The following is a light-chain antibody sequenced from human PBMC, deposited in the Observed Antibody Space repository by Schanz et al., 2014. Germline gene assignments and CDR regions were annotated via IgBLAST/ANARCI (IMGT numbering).Light chain of an antibody. CDR2: DVS. Sequence: QSALTQPASVSGSPGQSITISCTGTSSDVGSYGFVSWYQHYPGKAPKLMIYDVSNRPSGVSNRFSGSKSGNTASLTISGLQAEDEADYYCCSFGGDTNLMIFGGGTKLTVL. CDR3: CSFGGDTNLMI. J-gene: IGLJ2*01. CDR1: SSDVGSYGF. V-gene: IGLV2-23*02.